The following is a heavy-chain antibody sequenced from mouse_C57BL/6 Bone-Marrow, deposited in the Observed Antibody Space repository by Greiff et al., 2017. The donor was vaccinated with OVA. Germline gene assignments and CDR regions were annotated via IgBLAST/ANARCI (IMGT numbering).Heavy chain of an antibody. Sequence: QVQLQQSGAELMKPGASVKLSCKATGYTFTGYWIEWVKQRPGHGLEWIGEILPGSGSTYYNEKFKGKATLTAEKSSSTAYMQLSSLTSEDSAVYFCARTAYYSPFAYWGQGTLVTVSA. CDR1: GYTFTGYW. J-gene: IGHJ3*01. CDR3: ARTAYYSPFAY. D-gene: IGHD2-12*01. V-gene: IGHV1-9*01. CDR2: ILPGSGST.